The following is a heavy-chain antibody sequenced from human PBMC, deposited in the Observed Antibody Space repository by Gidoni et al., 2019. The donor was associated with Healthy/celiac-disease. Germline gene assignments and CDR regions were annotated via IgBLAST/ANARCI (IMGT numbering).Heavy chain of an antibody. V-gene: IGHV3-21*01. CDR1: GFTFSSYS. CDR2: ISSSSSYR. J-gene: IGHJ3*02. CDR3: ARDVGGSYSPGAFDI. Sequence: EVQLVESGGGLVKPGGSLRLSCAASGFTFSSYSMNWVRQAPGKGLEWVSSISSSSSYRYYADSVKGRFTISRDNAKNSLYLQMNSLRAEDTAVYYCARDVGGSYSPGAFDIWGQGTMVTVSS. D-gene: IGHD1-26*01.